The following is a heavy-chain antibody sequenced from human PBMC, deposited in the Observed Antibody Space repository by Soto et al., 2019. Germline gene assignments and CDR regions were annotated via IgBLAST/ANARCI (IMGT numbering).Heavy chain of an antibody. CDR2: FKSKTDGGTT. CDR3: TTSPGYFDY. CDR1: GFTFSNTW. V-gene: IGHV3-15*01. J-gene: IGHJ4*02. Sequence: GGSLRLSCAASGFTFSNTWMSWVRQAPGKGLEWVGRFKSKTDGGTTDYAAPVKGRFTISRDDSKNTLYLQMNSLRTEDTAVYYCTTSPGYFDYWGQGTLGTVS.